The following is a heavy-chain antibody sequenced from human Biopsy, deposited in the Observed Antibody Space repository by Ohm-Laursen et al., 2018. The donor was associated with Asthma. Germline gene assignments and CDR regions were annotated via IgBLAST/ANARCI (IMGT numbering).Heavy chain of an antibody. J-gene: IGHJ6*02. D-gene: IGHD2-2*01. CDR1: GGSFSGYY. CDR3: ARVVGGYCSSTSCYGGYYYGMDV. CDR2: INHSGST. V-gene: IGHV4-34*01. Sequence: TLSLTCAVYGGSFSGYYWSWIRQPPGKGLEWIGEINHSGSTNYNPSLKSRVTISVDTSKNQFSLKLSSVTAADTAVYYCARVVGGYCSSTSCYGGYYYGMDVWGQGTTVTVFS.